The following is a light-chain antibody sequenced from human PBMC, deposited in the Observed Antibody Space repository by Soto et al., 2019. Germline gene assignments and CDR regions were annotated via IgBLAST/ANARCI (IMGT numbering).Light chain of an antibody. CDR1: QSFRGL. CDR2: DAY. CDR3: QQRHMWPIT. V-gene: IGKV3-11*01. Sequence: EVVLTQSPVTLSLSPGEISPLSCRASQSFRGLLAWYQQKPGQAPRLLIYDAYNRATGIPPRFSGSGSGTDFTLTISSLEPEDSAVYYCQQRHMWPITFGQGTRLEIK. J-gene: IGKJ5*01.